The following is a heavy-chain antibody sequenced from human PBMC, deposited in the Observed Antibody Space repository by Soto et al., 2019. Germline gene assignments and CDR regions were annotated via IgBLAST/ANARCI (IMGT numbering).Heavy chain of an antibody. CDR3: VREGKSRNSCNTGCYFDY. CDR1: GFTFSTYA. J-gene: IGHJ4*02. V-gene: IGHV3-23*01. CDR2: IGGNGGST. Sequence: GGSLRLSCAASGFTFSTYAMSWVRQAPGKGLEWVSGIGGNGGSTFYADSVKGRFTISRDSSKNTLYLQMNSLGAEDTAVYYCVREGKSRNSCNTGCYFDYWGQGTLVTVSS. D-gene: IGHD2-2*02.